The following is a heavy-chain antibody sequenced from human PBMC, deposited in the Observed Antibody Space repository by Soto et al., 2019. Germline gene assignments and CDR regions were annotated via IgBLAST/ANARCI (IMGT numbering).Heavy chain of an antibody. CDR2: IIPSFGSE. CDR3: ATGMVSCLTGMNKFYYHAMDV. Sequence: QEQLVQSVTEVKKPGSSVKVSCTASGGRRSDYGRNWVRQAPGQGLELMGGIIPSFGSEDSAQKWLDRVIISADEDTATVYLEVTRLRSDDTADYYCATGMVSCLTGMNKFYYHAMDVWGQGNTVIGSS. CDR1: GGRRSDYG. J-gene: IGHJ6*02. V-gene: IGHV1-69*01. D-gene: IGHD2-8*01.